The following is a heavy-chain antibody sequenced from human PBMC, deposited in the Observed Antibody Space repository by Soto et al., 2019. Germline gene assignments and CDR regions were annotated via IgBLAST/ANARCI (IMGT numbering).Heavy chain of an antibody. CDR3: AREGYCSSTSCLGRGWFDP. J-gene: IGHJ5*02. Sequence: QVQLVQSGAEVKKPGSSVKVSCKASGGTFSSYTISWVRQAPGQGLEWMGRIIPILGIANYAQKFQGRVTITADKSTSTAYMELSSLRSEDTAVYYCAREGYCSSTSCLGRGWFDPWGRGTLVTVSS. CDR2: IIPILGIA. V-gene: IGHV1-69*08. D-gene: IGHD2-2*01. CDR1: GGTFSSYT.